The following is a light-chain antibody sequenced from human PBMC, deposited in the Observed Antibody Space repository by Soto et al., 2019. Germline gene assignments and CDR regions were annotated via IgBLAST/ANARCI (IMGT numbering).Light chain of an antibody. CDR2: EVS. CDR1: SSDVGGYNY. Sequence: QSALTQPASVSGSPGQSITISCTGTSSDVGGYNYVSWYQQHPGNAPKLMIYEVSNRPSGVSNRFSGSKSGNTASLTISGLQAEDEADYYCISYTSRSTPYVFGTGTKLTVL. V-gene: IGLV2-14*01. J-gene: IGLJ1*01. CDR3: ISYTSRSTPYV.